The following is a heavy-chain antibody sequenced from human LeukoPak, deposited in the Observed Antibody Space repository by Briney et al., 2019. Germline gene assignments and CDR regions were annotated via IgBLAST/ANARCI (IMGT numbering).Heavy chain of an antibody. CDR3: ARDRGFGELSHSI. D-gene: IGHD3-10*01. CDR1: GGTFSSYA. Sequence: SVKVSCKASGGTFSSYAISWVRQDPGQGLEWMGGIIPIFGTANYAQKFQGRVTITTDESTSTAYMELSSLRSEDTAVYYCARDRGFGELSHSIWGQGTLVTVSS. J-gene: IGHJ4*02. V-gene: IGHV1-69*05. CDR2: IIPIFGTA.